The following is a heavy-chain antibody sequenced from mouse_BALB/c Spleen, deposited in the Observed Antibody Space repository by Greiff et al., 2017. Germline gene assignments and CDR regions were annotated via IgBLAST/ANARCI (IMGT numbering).Heavy chain of an antibody. V-gene: IGHV1-54*01. Sequence: QVQLQQSGAELVRPGTSVKVSCKASGYAFTNYLIEWVKQRPGQGLEWIGVINPGSGGTNYNEKFKGKATLTADKSSSTAYMQLSSLTSDDSAVYFCARYGNYAMDYWGQGTSVTVSS. D-gene: IGHD2-1*01. CDR3: ARYGNYAMDY. CDR2: INPGSGGT. CDR1: GYAFTNYL. J-gene: IGHJ4*01.